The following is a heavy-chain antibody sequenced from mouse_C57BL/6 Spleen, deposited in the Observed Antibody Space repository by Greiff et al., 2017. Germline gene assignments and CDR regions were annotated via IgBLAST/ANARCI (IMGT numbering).Heavy chain of an antibody. CDR1: GYAFSSYW. Sequence: QVQLQQSGAELVKPGASVKISCKASGYAFSSYWMNWVKQRPGKGLEWIGQIYPGDGDTNYNGKVKGKATLTADKSSSTAYMQLSSLTSEDSAVYFCARLGITTVGYYLDYWGQGTTLTVSS. D-gene: IGHD1-1*01. CDR3: ARLGITTVGYYLDY. J-gene: IGHJ2*01. CDR2: IYPGDGDT. V-gene: IGHV1-80*01.